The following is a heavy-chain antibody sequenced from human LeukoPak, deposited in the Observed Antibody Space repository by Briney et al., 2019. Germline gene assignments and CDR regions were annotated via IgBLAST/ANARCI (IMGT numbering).Heavy chain of an antibody. J-gene: IGHJ4*02. CDR3: ARDSIAYGSGSYLHS. V-gene: IGHV3-30*04. CDR1: GFTFKSYA. CDR2: ISYDGNKQ. D-gene: IGHD3-10*01. Sequence: GGSLRLSCAASGFTFKSYAMHWVRQAPGKALEWLAIISYDGNKQHYAESVKGRFTISSDSSRNTLFLRMNSLRAEDTAVYYCARDSIAYGSGSYLHSWGQGTLVTVSS.